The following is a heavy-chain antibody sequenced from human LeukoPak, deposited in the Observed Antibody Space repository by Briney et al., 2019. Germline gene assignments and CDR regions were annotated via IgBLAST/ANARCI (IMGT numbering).Heavy chain of an antibody. J-gene: IGHJ4*02. CDR1: GGSFSGYY. CDR3: ARDGYNYGLDRFDL. D-gene: IGHD5-12*01. Sequence: SETLSLTCAVYGGSFSGYYWSWIRQPPGKGLEWIGEINHSGSTNYNPSLKSRVTISVDTSKNQFSLKLSSVTAADTAMYYCARDGYNYGLDRFDLWGQGTLVTVSS. V-gene: IGHV4-34*01. CDR2: INHSGST.